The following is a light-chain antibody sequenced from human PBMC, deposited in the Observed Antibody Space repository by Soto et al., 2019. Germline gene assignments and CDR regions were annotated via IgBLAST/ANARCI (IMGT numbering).Light chain of an antibody. V-gene: IGKV3-11*01. CDR3: QQRSNWPLSLT. J-gene: IGKJ4*01. Sequence: ILVTQSPSTLSLSPGERATLSCRASQSVSSYLAWYQQKPGQAPRLLIYDASNRATGIPARFSGSGSGTDFTLTISSLEPEDFAVYYCQQRSNWPLSLTFGGGTKVDIK. CDR1: QSVSSY. CDR2: DAS.